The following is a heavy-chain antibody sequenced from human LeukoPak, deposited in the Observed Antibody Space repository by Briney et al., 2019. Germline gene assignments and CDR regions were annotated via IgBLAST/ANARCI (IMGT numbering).Heavy chain of an antibody. CDR3: AKGIYSSGWGYFDY. V-gene: IGHV3-23*01. D-gene: IGHD6-19*01. CDR1: GFTFSNSA. CDR2: LSGSGITT. Sequence: GGSLRLSCAASGFTFSNSAMSWVRQAPGKGLEWVSTLSGSGITTYYADSVKGRLTISRDNSKNTLYLQMNTLRAEDSALYYCAKGIYSSGWGYFDYWGHGTLVTVSS. J-gene: IGHJ4*01.